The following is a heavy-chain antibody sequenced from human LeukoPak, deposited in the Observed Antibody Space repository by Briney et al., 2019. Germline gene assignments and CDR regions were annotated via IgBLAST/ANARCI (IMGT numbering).Heavy chain of an antibody. CDR2: INHSGST. CDR1: GESFSGYY. D-gene: IGHD3-22*01. V-gene: IGHV4-34*01. J-gene: IGHJ3*02. CDR3: AKDSSGYYAFDI. Sequence: SETLSLTCAVYGESFSGYYWSWIRQPPGKGLEWIGEINHSGSTNYNPSLKSRVTISVDTSKNQFSLKLSSVTAADTAVYYCAKDSSGYYAFDIWGQGTMVTVSS.